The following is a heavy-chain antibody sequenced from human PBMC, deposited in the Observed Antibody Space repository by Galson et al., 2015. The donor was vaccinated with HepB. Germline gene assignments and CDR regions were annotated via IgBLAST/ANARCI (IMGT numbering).Heavy chain of an antibody. CDR2: ISSASLTI. CDR3: ARVSVRSYWSGSEYYYYYSMDV. J-gene: IGHJ6*02. CDR1: GFTFSDYS. Sequence: SLRLSCAASGFTFSDYSINWVRQAPGKGLEWISYISSASLTIYYADSVKGRFTISRDNAKNSLYLQMNSLRDEDTALYYCARVSVRSYWSGSEYYYYYSMDVWGQGTTVTVSS. D-gene: IGHD3-3*01. V-gene: IGHV3-48*02.